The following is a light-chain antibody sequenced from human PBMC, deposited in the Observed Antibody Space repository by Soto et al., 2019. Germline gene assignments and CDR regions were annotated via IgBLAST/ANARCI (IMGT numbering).Light chain of an antibody. CDR3: QQSYSNPFA. CDR2: AAS. CDR1: QRISTY. Sequence: DIQMTQYPPSLSASVGDRVTISCRASQRISTYLNWYQQKPGEAPELLIYAASTLLSGVPSRFSGSGSGTGFTLTISSLQPEDFATYYCQQSYSNPFAFGPGTTVDIK. J-gene: IGKJ3*01. V-gene: IGKV1-39*01.